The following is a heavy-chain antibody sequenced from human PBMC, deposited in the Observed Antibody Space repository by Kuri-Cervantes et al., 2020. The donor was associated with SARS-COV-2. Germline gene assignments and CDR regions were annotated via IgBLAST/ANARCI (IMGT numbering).Heavy chain of an antibody. CDR3: ARVFYFQRGRAAFDI. CDR2: INSDGSST. V-gene: IGHV3-74*01. J-gene: IGHJ3*02. D-gene: IGHD6-25*01. Sequence: ETLSLTCAASGFTFSSYSMNWVRQAPGRWLEWVSRINSDGSSTSYADSVKGRFTISRDNAKNTLDLQMNSLRAEDTSVYYCARVFYFQRGRAAFDIWGQRTMVTVSS. CDR1: GFTFSSYS.